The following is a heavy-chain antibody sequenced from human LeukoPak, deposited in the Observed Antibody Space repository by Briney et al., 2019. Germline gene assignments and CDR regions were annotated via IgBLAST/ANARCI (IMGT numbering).Heavy chain of an antibody. CDR1: GGSISSSSYY. Sequence: PSETLSLTCTVSGGSISSSSYYWGWIRQPPGKGLEWIGSIYYSGSTYYNPSLKSRVTISVDTSKNQSSLKLSSVTAADTAVYYCASLLYGSVTPSLDYWGQGTLVTVSS. D-gene: IGHD3-10*01. CDR3: ASLLYGSVTPSLDY. V-gene: IGHV4-39*01. CDR2: IYYSGST. J-gene: IGHJ4*02.